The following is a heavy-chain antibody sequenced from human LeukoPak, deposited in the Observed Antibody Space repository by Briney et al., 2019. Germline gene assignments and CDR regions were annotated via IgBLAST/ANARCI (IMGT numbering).Heavy chain of an antibody. CDR2: ISPDGSST. Sequence: GGSLRLSCGASGFSFSSPWMLWVRQTPGKGLVWLSRISPDGSSTSYADSVKGRFTVSRDIARNTLSLQMNSLRAEDSAVYYCARLQGITPQPMTEGFDIWGQGTMVTVSS. CDR3: ARLQGITPQPMTEGFDI. V-gene: IGHV3-74*01. J-gene: IGHJ3*02. D-gene: IGHD3-16*01. CDR1: GFSFSSPW.